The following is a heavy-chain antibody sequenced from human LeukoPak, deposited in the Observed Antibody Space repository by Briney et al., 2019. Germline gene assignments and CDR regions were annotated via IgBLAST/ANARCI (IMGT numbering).Heavy chain of an antibody. CDR2: ISGSGGST. V-gene: IGHV3-23*01. CDR3: AKDRIVVVAAPFDY. D-gene: IGHD2-15*01. J-gene: IGHJ4*02. Sequence: PGGSLRLSCAASGFTFSSYAMSWVRQAPGKGLEWVSAISGSGGSTYYADPVKGRFTISRDNSRNTLYLQMNSLRAEDTALYYCAKDRIVVVAAPFDYWGQGTLVTVSS. CDR1: GFTFSSYA.